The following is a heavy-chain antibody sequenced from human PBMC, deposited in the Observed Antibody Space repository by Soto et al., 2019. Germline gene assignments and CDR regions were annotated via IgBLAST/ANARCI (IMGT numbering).Heavy chain of an antibody. CDR3: ARVGFHYDSSGYPDE. CDR2: IIPIFGTA. V-gene: IGHV1-69*13. CDR1: GGTFLSYA. J-gene: IGHJ4*02. Sequence: ASVTVSRPASGGTFLSYAISWVRQAPGQGLEWMGGIIPIFGTANYAQKFQGRVTITADESTSTAYMELSSLRSEDTAVYYCARVGFHYDSSGYPDEWGQGTLVTVSS. D-gene: IGHD3-22*01.